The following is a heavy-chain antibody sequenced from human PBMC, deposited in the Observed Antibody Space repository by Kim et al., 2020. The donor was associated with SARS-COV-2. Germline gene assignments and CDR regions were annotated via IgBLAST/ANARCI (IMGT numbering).Heavy chain of an antibody. J-gene: IGHJ4*02. Sequence: SHKRRVTISVDTSKNQFSLKLSSVTAADTAVYYCASSYYYGSGSYYAADYWGQGTLVTVSS. D-gene: IGHD3-10*01. CDR3: ASSYYYGSGSYYAADY. V-gene: IGHV4-39*01.